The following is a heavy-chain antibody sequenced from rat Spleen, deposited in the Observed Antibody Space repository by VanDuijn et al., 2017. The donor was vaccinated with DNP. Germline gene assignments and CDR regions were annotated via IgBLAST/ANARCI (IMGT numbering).Heavy chain of an antibody. CDR1: GFTFSDYY. CDR2: ISYDGGST. D-gene: IGHD1-12*02. Sequence: EVQLVESGGGLVQPGRSLKLSCAASGFTFSDYYMAWVRPAPTKGLEWVASISYDGGSTYYRDSVKGRFTISRENAKNTLYLQMNSLRSEDSATYYCAREGDYYDGSFVDALDAWGQGTSVTVSS. CDR3: AREGDYYDGSFVDALDA. J-gene: IGHJ4*01. V-gene: IGHV5-20*01.